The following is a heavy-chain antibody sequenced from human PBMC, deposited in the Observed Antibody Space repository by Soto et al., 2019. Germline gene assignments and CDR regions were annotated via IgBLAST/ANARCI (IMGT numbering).Heavy chain of an antibody. Sequence: EVQLVESGGGLVQPGRSLRLSCAASGFTFDDYAMHWVRQAPGKGLERVSGISWNSGSIGYADSVKGRFTISRDNAKNSLYLQMNSLRAEDTALYYCAKDKSGYCSSTSCVFDYWGQGTLVTVSS. CDR1: GFTFDDYA. V-gene: IGHV3-9*01. CDR2: ISWNSGSI. CDR3: AKDKSGYCSSTSCVFDY. D-gene: IGHD2-2*01. J-gene: IGHJ4*02.